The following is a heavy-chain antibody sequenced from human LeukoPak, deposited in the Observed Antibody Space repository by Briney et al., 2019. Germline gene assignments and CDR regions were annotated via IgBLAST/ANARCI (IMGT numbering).Heavy chain of an antibody. V-gene: IGHV3-20*04. CDR2: INYNGDDT. CDR3: AKDQRTSAGYYDSCGYIDY. CDR1: GFNFDDYG. Sequence: GGSLRLSCVVSGFNFDDYGMNWVRQAPGKGLECVSGINYNGDDTFYGDSVKGRFTISRDNAKNSLYLQMNSLRAEDTAVYYCAKDQRTSAGYYDSCGYIDYWGQGTLVTVSS. D-gene: IGHD3-22*01. J-gene: IGHJ4*02.